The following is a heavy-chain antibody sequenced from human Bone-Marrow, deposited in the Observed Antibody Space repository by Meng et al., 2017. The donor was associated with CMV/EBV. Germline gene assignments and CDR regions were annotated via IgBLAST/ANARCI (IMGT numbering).Heavy chain of an antibody. V-gene: IGHV3-49*04. D-gene: IGHD3-3*01. Sequence: GESLKISCTASGFTFGDYAMSWVRQAPGKGLEWVGFIRSKAYGGTTEYAASVKGRFTISRDDSKSIAYLQMNSLKTEDTAVYYCTRAYYLGVVIEYWGQGTLVTVSS. J-gene: IGHJ4*02. CDR2: IRSKAYGGTT. CDR3: TRAYYLGVVIEY. CDR1: GFTFGDYA.